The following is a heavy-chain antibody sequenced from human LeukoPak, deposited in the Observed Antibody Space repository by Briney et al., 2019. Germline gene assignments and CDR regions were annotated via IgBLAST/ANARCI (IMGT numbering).Heavy chain of an antibody. CDR3: ARETYYYSSGNGVTDY. Sequence: PGRSLRPSCASSGFTSSQYYMSRIRQAPGKGLAWVLYINSSARTIYYADSVKGRFTISRNNAKNTLYLQMNSLRAEDTAVYFCARETYYYSSGNGVTDYWGQGTLVTVSS. CDR1: GFTSSQYY. D-gene: IGHD3-10*01. J-gene: IGHJ4*02. V-gene: IGHV3-11*01. CDR2: INSSARTI.